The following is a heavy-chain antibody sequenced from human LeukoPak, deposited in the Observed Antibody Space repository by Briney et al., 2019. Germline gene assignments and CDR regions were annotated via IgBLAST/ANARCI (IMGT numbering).Heavy chain of an antibody. Sequence: GGSLRLSCAASGFTFSTYGMHWVRQAPGKGLEWVAIISYDGSNKYYADSVKGRFTISRDNSKNTLYLQMNSLRVEDTAVYYCAKGGLYSSSSEFDPWGQGTLVTVSS. D-gene: IGHD6-6*01. V-gene: IGHV3-30*18. J-gene: IGHJ5*02. CDR3: AKGGLYSSSSEFDP. CDR2: ISYDGSNK. CDR1: GFTFSTYG.